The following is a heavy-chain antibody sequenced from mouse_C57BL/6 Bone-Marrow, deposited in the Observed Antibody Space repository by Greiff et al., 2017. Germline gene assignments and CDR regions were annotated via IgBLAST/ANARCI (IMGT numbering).Heavy chain of an antibody. J-gene: IGHJ4*01. Sequence: QVQLQQPGAELVTPGASVKLSCKASGYTFTSYWMHWVKQRPGQGLEWIGMIHPNSGSTNYNEKLKSKATLTVDTSSSTAYMQLSSLTSEDSAVYYCARGGARDYWGQGTSVTVSS. V-gene: IGHV1-64*01. CDR3: ARGGARDY. CDR1: GYTFTSYW. CDR2: IHPNSGST.